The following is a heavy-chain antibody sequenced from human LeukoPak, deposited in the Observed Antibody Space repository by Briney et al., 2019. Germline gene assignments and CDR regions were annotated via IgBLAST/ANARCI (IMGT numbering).Heavy chain of an antibody. CDR3: AKDWTTVVTPKGYYFDS. V-gene: IGHV3-23*01. Sequence: GGSLRLSCTFSGLTFRSYWMNWVRQAPGKGLEWVSAISTTGGSTYYADSVKGRFTVSRDNSKNTLSLQMGSLRVEDTALYYCAKDWTTVVTPKGYYFDSWGQGTLVTVSS. D-gene: IGHD4-23*01. CDR2: ISTTGGST. CDR1: GLTFRSYW. J-gene: IGHJ4*02.